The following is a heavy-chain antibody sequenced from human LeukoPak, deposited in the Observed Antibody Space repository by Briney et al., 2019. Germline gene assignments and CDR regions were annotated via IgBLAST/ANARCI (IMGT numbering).Heavy chain of an antibody. CDR3: AKALEVHIDGPGDY. Sequence: GSLRLSCAASGFTFSNFGMHWVRQPPGKGLEWVAFIRYAGSEEFYAKSVEGRFTISRDNSKNTLYLQMNSLRPEDTALYYCAKALEVHIDGPGDYWGQGTLVTVSS. D-gene: IGHD3-3*01. CDR2: IRYAGSEE. J-gene: IGHJ4*02. CDR1: GFTFSNFG. V-gene: IGHV3-30*02.